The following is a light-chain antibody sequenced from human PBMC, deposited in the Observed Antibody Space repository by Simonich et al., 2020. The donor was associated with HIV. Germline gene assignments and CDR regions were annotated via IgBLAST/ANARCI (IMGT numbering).Light chain of an antibody. J-gene: IGKJ5*01. CDR2: GAS. Sequence: DIVMTQSPATLSVSPGEGVTLSCKASQSVSSSLTWYQQKPGQAPRLLIYGASTRATGISARFSGSGSGTEFTLTISSLQSEDFAVYYCQQYNNWSQDFGQGTRLEIK. V-gene: IGKV3-15*01. CDR3: QQYNNWSQD. CDR1: QSVSSS.